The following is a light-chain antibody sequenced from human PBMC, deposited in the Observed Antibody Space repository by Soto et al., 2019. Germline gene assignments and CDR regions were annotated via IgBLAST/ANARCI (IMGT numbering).Light chain of an antibody. V-gene: IGKV3-20*01. CDR3: QQYVSVPLT. Sequence: EIVLTQSPGTLSLSPGERATLSCRASESVSTNYLAWYQQKPGQAPRLLISGASSRATGIPDRFSGSRSGADFTLTSNRLEPEDFAVYYCQQYVSVPLTFGGGTKVEIK. J-gene: IGKJ4*01. CDR1: ESVSTNY. CDR2: GAS.